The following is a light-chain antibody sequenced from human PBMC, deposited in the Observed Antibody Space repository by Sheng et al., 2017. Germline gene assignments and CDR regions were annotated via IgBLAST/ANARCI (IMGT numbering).Light chain of an antibody. CDR3: ATWDSSPLV. Sequence: QSVLTQPPSVSAAPGQKVTISCSGSSSNIGNNYVSWYQQLPGTAPKFLIYDNNKRPSGIPDRFSGSKSGTSATLGITGLQTGDEADYFCATWDSSPLVFGTGTKVTVL. J-gene: IGLJ1*01. CDR1: SSNIGNNY. CDR2: DNN. V-gene: IGLV1-51*01.